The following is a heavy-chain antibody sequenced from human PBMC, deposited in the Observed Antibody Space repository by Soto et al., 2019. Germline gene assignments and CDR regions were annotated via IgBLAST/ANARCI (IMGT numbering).Heavy chain of an antibody. V-gene: IGHV4-59*01. CDR2: IYYSGST. Sequence: ETLSLTCTVSGSSISSYYWSWIRQPPGKGLEWIGYIYYSGSTNYNPSLKSRVTISVDTSKNQFSLKLSSVTAADTAVYYCARAGNYYDSSGYYYVFDYWGQGTLVTVS. CDR3: ARAGNYYDSSGYYYVFDY. D-gene: IGHD3-22*01. J-gene: IGHJ4*02. CDR1: GSSISSYY.